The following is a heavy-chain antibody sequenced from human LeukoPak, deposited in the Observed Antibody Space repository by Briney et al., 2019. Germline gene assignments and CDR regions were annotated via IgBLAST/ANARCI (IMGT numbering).Heavy chain of an antibody. CDR1: GFTFSSYG. CDR3: ASPDSYYYGSGSLDY. Sequence: GGSLRLSCAASGFTFSSYGMHWVRQAPGKGLGWVAVIWYDGSNKYYADSVKGRFTISRDNSKNTLYLQMNSLRAEDTAVCYYASPDSYYYGSGSLDYWGQGTLVTVSS. J-gene: IGHJ4*02. CDR2: IWYDGSNK. V-gene: IGHV3-33*01. D-gene: IGHD3-10*01.